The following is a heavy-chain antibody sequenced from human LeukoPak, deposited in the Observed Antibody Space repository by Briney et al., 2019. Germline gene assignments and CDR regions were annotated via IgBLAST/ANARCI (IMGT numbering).Heavy chain of an antibody. D-gene: IGHD3-22*01. CDR1: GDSVSSNSAA. J-gene: IGHJ3*02. V-gene: IGHV6-1*01. CDR2: TYYRARWYN. CDR3: ARAIDDSSGDAFDI. Sequence: SQTLSLTCAISGDSVSSNSAAWNWIRQSPSRGLEWLGRTYYRARWYNDYAVSVKRRITINPDTSKNQFSLQLNAVTPEDTAVYYCARAIDDSSGDAFDIWGQGTMVTVSS.